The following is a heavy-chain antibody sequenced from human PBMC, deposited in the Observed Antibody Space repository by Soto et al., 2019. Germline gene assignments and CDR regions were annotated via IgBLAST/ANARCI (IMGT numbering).Heavy chain of an antibody. D-gene: IGHD2-2*01. J-gene: IGHJ6*02. Sequence: ASVKVSCKTSGYTFTNYDINWVRQAAGQGLEWMGWINPDSDNTGYAQKFQGRVTMTRDTSISTAYMELNGLRSEDTAVYYCARGRRYCTTPSCYPPALFPYGMDVWGQGTTVTVSS. CDR2: INPDSDNT. CDR1: GYTFTNYD. V-gene: IGHV1-8*01. CDR3: ARGRRYCTTPSCYPPALFPYGMDV.